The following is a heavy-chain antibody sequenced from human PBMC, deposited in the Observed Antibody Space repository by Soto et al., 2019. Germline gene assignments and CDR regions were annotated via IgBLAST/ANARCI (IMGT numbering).Heavy chain of an antibody. J-gene: IGHJ4*02. V-gene: IGHV5-51*01. Sequence: ESLKISCKGSGYTFISYWIGWVRQKPGKGLEWMGMIYPGDSDTRYSPSFQGQVTTSADKSINTAYLQWSSLEASDTAVYYCARIIAASGTGFDYWGQGTLVTVSS. D-gene: IGHD3-16*02. CDR3: ARIIAASGTGFDY. CDR2: IYPGDSDT. CDR1: GYTFISYW.